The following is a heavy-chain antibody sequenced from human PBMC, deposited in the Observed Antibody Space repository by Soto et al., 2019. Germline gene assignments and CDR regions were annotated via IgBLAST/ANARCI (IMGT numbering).Heavy chain of an antibody. D-gene: IGHD3-3*01. Sequence: ASVKVSCKASGYTFTSYDINWVRQATGQGLKWMGWMNPNSGNTGYAQKFQGRVTMTRNTSISTAYMELSSLRSEDTAVYYCARVIDYDFWSGDRKYYYYMDAWGKGTTVTVSS. V-gene: IGHV1-8*01. CDR2: MNPNSGNT. CDR1: GYTFTSYD. CDR3: ARVIDYDFWSGDRKYYYYMDA. J-gene: IGHJ6*03.